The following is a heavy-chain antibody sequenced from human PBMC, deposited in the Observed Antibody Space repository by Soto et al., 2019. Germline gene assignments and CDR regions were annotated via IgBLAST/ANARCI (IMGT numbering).Heavy chain of an antibody. V-gene: IGHV3-23*01. CDR1: GFTFSSYA. D-gene: IGHD6-6*01. CDR2: ISGSGGST. J-gene: IGHJ4*02. Sequence: RLSCAASGFTFSSYAMSWVRQAPGKGLEWVSAISGSGGSTYYADSVKGRFTISRDNSKNTLYLQMNSLRAEDTAVYYCAKAPSYSSSYFDYWGQGTLVTVSS. CDR3: AKAPSYSSSYFDY.